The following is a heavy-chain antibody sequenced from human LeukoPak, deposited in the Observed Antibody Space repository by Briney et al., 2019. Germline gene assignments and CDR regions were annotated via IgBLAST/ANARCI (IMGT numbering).Heavy chain of an antibody. D-gene: IGHD6-6*01. Sequence: GGSLRLSCVASGFTFSDDYMSWIRQAPGKGLEWVAYISNSGRNIFYADSVKGRFTTSRDNGRNSLFLQMNSLRAEDTATYYCAGHARGSFLVYWGQGILVTVST. V-gene: IGHV3-11*01. CDR2: ISNSGRNI. CDR3: AGHARGSFLVY. J-gene: IGHJ4*02. CDR1: GFTFSDDY.